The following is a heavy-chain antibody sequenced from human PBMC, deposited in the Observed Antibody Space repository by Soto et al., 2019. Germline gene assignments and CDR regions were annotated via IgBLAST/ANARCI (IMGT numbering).Heavy chain of an antibody. J-gene: IGHJ4*02. V-gene: IGHV3-30*02. D-gene: IGHD6-19*01. Sequence: GESLKISCAASGFTFSSYGMHWVRQAPGKGLEWVAVIWYDGSNKYYADSVKGRFTISRDNSKNTLYLQMNSLRAEDTAVYYCANAPYSSEGYFDYWGQGTLVTVSS. CDR1: GFTFSSYG. CDR3: ANAPYSSEGYFDY. CDR2: IWYDGSNK.